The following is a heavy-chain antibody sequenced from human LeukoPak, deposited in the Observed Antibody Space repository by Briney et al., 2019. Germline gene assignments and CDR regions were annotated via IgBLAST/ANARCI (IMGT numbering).Heavy chain of an antibody. CDR2: IYSGGST. Sequence: GGSLRVSCAVSGFTVSRNYMSWVRQAPGKGLEWVSVIYSGGSTYYADSVKGRFTISRDNSKNTLYLQMNSLRAEDTAVYYCARESTSWYFDLWGRGTLVTVSS. CDR3: ARESTSWYFDL. D-gene: IGHD2-2*01. J-gene: IGHJ2*01. CDR1: GFTVSRNY. V-gene: IGHV3-53*01.